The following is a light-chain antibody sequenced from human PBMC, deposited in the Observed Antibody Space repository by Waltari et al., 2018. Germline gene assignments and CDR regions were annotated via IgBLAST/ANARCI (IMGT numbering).Light chain of an antibody. CDR3: MEALQSVT. CDR1: QSLLDNNEYNY. V-gene: IGKV2-28*01. Sequence: DIVMTQSPLSLPVTPGEPASISCRSSQSLLDNNEYNYLDWYLQKPGQSPHILIYLGSNRASGVPDRFSGSGSGTDFTLKISRVEAEDAGVYYCMEALQSVTFGQGTRLEIK. J-gene: IGKJ5*01. CDR2: LGS.